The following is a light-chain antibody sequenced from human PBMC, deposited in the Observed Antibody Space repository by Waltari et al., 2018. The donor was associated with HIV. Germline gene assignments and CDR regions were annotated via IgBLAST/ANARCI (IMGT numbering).Light chain of an antibody. CDR3: AAWDDSLSGPV. CDR1: SPHLGSNY. Sequence: QSVLTQPPSASGTPGPRVTTSRSGTSPHLGSNYVYLYQQLPGTAPKLLIYRNNQRPSGVPDRFSGSKSGTSASLAISGLRSEDEADYYCAAWDDSLSGPVFGGGTKLTVL. CDR2: RNN. V-gene: IGLV1-47*01. J-gene: IGLJ3*02.